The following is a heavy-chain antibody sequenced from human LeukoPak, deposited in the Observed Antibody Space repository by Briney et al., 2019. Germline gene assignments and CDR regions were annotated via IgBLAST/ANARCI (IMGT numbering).Heavy chain of an antibody. V-gene: IGHV4-31*03. CDR1: GGSISSGSYY. Sequence: SQTLSLTCTVSGGSISSGSYYWSWIRQHPGKGLEWIGTIYYSGSTYYNPSLKSRVTMSVDTSKNQFSLKLNSVTAADTAVYYCAREGSNWYLVLDNWGQGTLVTVSS. CDR3: AREGSNWYLVLDN. D-gene: IGHD6-13*01. J-gene: IGHJ4*02. CDR2: IYYSGST.